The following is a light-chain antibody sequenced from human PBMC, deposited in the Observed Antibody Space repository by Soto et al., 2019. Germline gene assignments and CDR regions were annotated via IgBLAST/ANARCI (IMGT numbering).Light chain of an antibody. V-gene: IGLV2-23*02. CDR1: SSDVGSYNL. J-gene: IGLJ2*01. Sequence: QSVLTQPASVSGSPGQSITLSCTGTSSDVGSYNLVSWYQQHPGKAPKLMIFEVNKRPSGVSYRFSGSKSGNTASLTISGLQAEDEADYYCCSYAGSSAPVVFGGGTKLTVL. CDR2: EVN. CDR3: CSYAGSSAPVV.